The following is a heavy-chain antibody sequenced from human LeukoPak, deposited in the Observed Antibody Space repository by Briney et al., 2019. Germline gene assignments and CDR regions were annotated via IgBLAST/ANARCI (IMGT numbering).Heavy chain of an antibody. J-gene: IGHJ5*02. V-gene: IGHV3-30*18. CDR1: GFTFSSYG. D-gene: IGHD2-2*01. CDR2: ISYDGSNK. CDR3: AKDRRYCSSTSCYARNWFDP. Sequence: PGGSLRLSCAASGFTFSSYGMHWVRQAPGKGLEWVAVISYDGSNKYYADSVKGRFTISRDNSKNTLYLQMNSLRAEDTAVYYCAKDRRYCSSTSCYARNWFDPWGQGTLVTVFS.